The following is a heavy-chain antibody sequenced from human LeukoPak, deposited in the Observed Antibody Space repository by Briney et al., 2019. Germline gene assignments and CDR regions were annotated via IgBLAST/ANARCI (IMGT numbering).Heavy chain of an antibody. J-gene: IGHJ5*02. D-gene: IGHD4-11*01. CDR2: IYYSGST. Sequence: SETLSLTCTVSGGSISSHYWSWIRQPPGTGLEWIGYIYYSGSTNYNPSLKSRVTISVDTSKNQFSLKLSSVTAADTAVYYCARVGEGLHADWLDPWGQGTLVTVSS. V-gene: IGHV4-59*11. CDR3: ARVGEGLHADWLDP. CDR1: GGSISSHY.